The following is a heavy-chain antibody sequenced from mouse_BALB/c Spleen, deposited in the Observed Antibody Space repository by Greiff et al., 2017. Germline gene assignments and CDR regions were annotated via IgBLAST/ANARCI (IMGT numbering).Heavy chain of an antibody. D-gene: IGHD1-2*01. CDR2: INPGSGGT. V-gene: IGHV1-54*03. CDR1: GYAFTNYL. Sequence: QVQLQQSGAELVRPGTSVKVSCKASGYAFTNYLIEWVKQRPGQGLEWIGVINPGSGGTNYNEKFKGKATLTADKSSSTAYMQLSSLTSDDSAVYFCARRIHYYGYDYWGQGTLVTVSA. J-gene: IGHJ3*01. CDR3: ARRIHYYGYDY.